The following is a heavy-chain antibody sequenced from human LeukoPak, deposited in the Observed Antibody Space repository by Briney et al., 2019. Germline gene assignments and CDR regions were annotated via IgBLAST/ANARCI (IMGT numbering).Heavy chain of an antibody. CDR2: ISSSSSYI. Sequence: GSLRLSCAASGFTFSSYSMNWVRQAPGKGLEWVSSISSSSSYIYYADSVKGRFTISRGNAKNSLYLQMNSLRAEDTAVYYCARDAYDILTGYWAYYYYYHMDVWGKGTTVTVSS. CDR1: GFTFSSYS. D-gene: IGHD3-9*01. V-gene: IGHV3-21*01. J-gene: IGHJ6*03. CDR3: ARDAYDILTGYWAYYYYYHMDV.